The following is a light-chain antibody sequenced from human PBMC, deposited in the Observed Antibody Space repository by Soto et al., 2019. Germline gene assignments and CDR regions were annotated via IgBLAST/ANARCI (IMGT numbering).Light chain of an antibody. CDR1: SSDVGGYNF. V-gene: IGLV2-14*01. CDR2: EVN. CDR3: SSYTFSSTLVV. J-gene: IGLJ3*02. Sequence: QSALTQPASVSGSPGQSITISCTGTSSDVGGYNFVSWYQQQPGKAPRLMIFEVNNRPSGVSDRFSGSKSGNTASLTISGLQAEDEADYYCSSYTFSSTLVVFGGGTKLTVL.